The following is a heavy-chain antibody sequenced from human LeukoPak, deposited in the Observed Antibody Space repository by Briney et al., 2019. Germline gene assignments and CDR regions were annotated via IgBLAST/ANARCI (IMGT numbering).Heavy chain of an antibody. CDR2: IYPGDSDT. D-gene: IGHD3-22*01. J-gene: IGHJ4*02. V-gene: IGHV5-51*01. Sequence: GESLKTSCKGSGYSFTSYWIGWVRQMPGKGLEWMGIIYPGDSDTRYSPSFQGQVTISADKSISTAYLQWSSLKASDTAMYYCARLSYYDSSGYSQTFDYWGQGTLVTVSS. CDR3: ARLSYYDSSGYSQTFDY. CDR1: GYSFTSYW.